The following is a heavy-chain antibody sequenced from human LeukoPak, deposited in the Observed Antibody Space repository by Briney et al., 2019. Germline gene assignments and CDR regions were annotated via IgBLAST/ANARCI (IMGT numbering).Heavy chain of an antibody. D-gene: IGHD1-1*01. CDR1: GFTFSSYA. CDR3: AKDPPTTGTTFDN. V-gene: IGHV3-23*01. Sequence: PGGSLRLSCAASGFTFSSYAMSWFRQAPGKGLGWVSSIGGGGVDTYYADSVKGRFTISRDNSKNTLYLQMNSLRVEDTAVYYCAKDPPTTGTTFDNWGRGTLVTVSS. CDR2: IGGGGVDT. J-gene: IGHJ4*02.